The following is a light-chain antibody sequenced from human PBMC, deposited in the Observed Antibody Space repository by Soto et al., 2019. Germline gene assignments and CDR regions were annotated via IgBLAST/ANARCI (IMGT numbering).Light chain of an antibody. CDR2: GAS. Sequence: EIVLTHSPGTLSFSPGEIATLSCRASQSVSSSYLAWYQQKPGQTPRLLVYGASSRATGIPDRFSGSGSGTDFTLTISRLEPEDFAVYYCQKHGTSPITFGQGTRLEIK. CDR3: QKHGTSPIT. V-gene: IGKV3-20*01. J-gene: IGKJ5*01. CDR1: QSVSSSY.